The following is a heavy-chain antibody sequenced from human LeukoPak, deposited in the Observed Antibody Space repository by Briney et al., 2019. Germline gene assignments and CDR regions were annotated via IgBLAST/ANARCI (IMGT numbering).Heavy chain of an antibody. CDR2: ISGSGGST. CDR1: GFAFSSYA. D-gene: IGHD4-17*01. J-gene: IGHJ3*02. CDR3: ARVYGASDAFDI. Sequence: GGSLRLSCAASGFAFSSYAMSWVRQAPWKGLEWVSAISGSGGSTYYADSVKGRFTISRDNSKITLYLQMNSLRAEDTAVYYCARVYGASDAFDIWGQGTMVTVSS. V-gene: IGHV3-23*01.